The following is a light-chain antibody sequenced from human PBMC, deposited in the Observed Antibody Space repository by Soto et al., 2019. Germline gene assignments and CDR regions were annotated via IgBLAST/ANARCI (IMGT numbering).Light chain of an antibody. Sequence: DIQLTQAPSTLSASVGDRVTITCRASQSISNWSAWYPQKPGKAPKLLIYKASRLASGVPSMFSGSGAGTEFTRTISSLQTDDVATYYCQQYKSRRRTFGQGTKVDIK. J-gene: IGKJ1*01. V-gene: IGKV1-5*03. CDR3: QQYKSRRRT. CDR1: QSISNW. CDR2: KAS.